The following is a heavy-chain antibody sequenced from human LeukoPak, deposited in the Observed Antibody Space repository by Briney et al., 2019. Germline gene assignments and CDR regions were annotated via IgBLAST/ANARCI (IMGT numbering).Heavy chain of an antibody. CDR1: GGSISSGSYY. CDR3: ARNDGGLVDY. V-gene: IGHV4-61*02. Sequence: SQTLSLTCTVSGGSISSGSYYWSWIRQPAGKGLEWIGRIYTSGNTNYNPSLKSRVTISVDTFKNQFSLKLSSVTAADTAVYDCARNDGGLVDYWGQGTLVTVSS. CDR2: IYTSGNT. D-gene: IGHD4-23*01. J-gene: IGHJ4*02.